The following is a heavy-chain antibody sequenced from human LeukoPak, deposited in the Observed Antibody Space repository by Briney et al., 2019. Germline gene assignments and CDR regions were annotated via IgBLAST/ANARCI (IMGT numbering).Heavy chain of an antibody. CDR1: GGSFSGCY. D-gene: IGHD3-3*01. CDR2: INHSGST. V-gene: IGHV4-34*01. CDR3: ARDYTYYDFWSGYL. J-gene: IGHJ4*02. Sequence: PSETLSLTCAVYGGSFSGCYWSWIRQPPGKWLEWIGEINHSGSTNYNPSLKSRVTISVDTSKNQFSLKLSSVTAADTAVYYCARDYTYYDFWSGYLWGQGTLVTVSS.